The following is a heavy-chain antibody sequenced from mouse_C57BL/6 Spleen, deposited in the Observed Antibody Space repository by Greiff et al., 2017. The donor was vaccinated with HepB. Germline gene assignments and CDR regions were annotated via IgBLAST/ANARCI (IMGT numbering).Heavy chain of an antibody. CDR1: GYAFSSSW. V-gene: IGHV1-82*01. D-gene: IGHD4-1*01. CDR2: IYPGDGDT. Sequence: QVQLQQSGPELVKPGASVKISCKASGYAFSSSWMNWVKQRPGKGLEWIGRIYPGDGDTNYNGKFKGKATLTADKSSSTAYMQLSSLTSEDSAVYFCARDPSNWDWFAYWGQGTLVTVSA. CDR3: ARDPSNWDWFAY. J-gene: IGHJ3*01.